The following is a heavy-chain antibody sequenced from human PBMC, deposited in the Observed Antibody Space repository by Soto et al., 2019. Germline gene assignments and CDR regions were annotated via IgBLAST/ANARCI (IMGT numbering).Heavy chain of an antibody. Sequence: GGSLRLSCATSGFSFNDYAMYWVRQAPGQGLEWVAIISSDGHHQFYLDNLRGRFTVSRDNSKNTLYLQMNSLRPEDTAVYYCSRGTYYPQSSGLHADYWGPGTVVTAPQ. CDR2: ISSDGHHQ. D-gene: IGHD3-22*01. CDR1: GFSFNDYA. V-gene: IGHV3-30*03. J-gene: IGHJ4*02. CDR3: SRGTYYPQSSGLHADY.